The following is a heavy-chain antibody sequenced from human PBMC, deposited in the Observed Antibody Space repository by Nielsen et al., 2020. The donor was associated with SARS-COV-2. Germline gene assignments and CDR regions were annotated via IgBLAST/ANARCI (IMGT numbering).Heavy chain of an antibody. V-gene: IGHV1-18*01. CDR2: ISAYNGNT. CDR3: ARGAYCGGDCPGIDY. D-gene: IGHD2-21*02. Sequence: ASVKVSCKASGYTFTSYGISWVRQAPGQGLEWMGWISAYNGNTNYAQKLQGRVTMTRDTSISTAYMELSRLRSDDTAVYYCARGAYCGGDCPGIDYWGQGTLVTVSS. CDR1: GYTFTSYG. J-gene: IGHJ4*02.